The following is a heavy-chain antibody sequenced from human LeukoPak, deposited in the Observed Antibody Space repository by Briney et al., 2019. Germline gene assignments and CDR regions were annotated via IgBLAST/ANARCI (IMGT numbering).Heavy chain of an antibody. CDR3: ARDTPQYYYDSSGLGYYYGMDV. D-gene: IGHD3-22*01. Sequence: GASVKVSCKASGGTFSSYAISWVRQAPGQGLEWMGGIIPIFGTANYAQKFQGRVTITADESTSTAYMELSSLRSEDTAVYYCARDTPQYYYDSSGLGYYYGMDVWGQGTTVTVSS. CDR2: IIPIFGTA. J-gene: IGHJ6*02. CDR1: GGTFSSYA. V-gene: IGHV1-69*13.